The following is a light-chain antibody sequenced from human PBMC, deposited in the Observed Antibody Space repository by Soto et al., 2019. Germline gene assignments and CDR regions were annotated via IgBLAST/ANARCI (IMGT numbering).Light chain of an antibody. CDR3: SSYASTSTAV. V-gene: IGLV2-14*01. CDR1: IGDVGAYNY. Sequence: QSALTQPSSLSGSPGQSITISCTGTIGDVGAYNYVSWYQQHPGKAPKLMIYEVNYRPSGVSNRFSGSKSGITASLTISGLQAEDEADYYCSSYASTSTAVFGTGTKVTVL. CDR2: EVN. J-gene: IGLJ1*01.